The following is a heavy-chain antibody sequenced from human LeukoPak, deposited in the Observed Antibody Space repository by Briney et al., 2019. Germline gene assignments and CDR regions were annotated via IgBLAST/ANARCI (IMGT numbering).Heavy chain of an antibody. CDR1: GGTFGSYA. J-gene: IGHJ3*02. Sequence: GASVKVSCKASGGTFGSYAISWVRQAPGQGLEWMGGIIPIFGTANYAQKFQGRVTITTDESTSTAYMELSSLRSEDTAVYYCARDYYGSGSYSYDAFDIWGQGTMVTVSS. D-gene: IGHD3-10*01. CDR3: ARDYYGSGSYSYDAFDI. V-gene: IGHV1-69*05. CDR2: IIPIFGTA.